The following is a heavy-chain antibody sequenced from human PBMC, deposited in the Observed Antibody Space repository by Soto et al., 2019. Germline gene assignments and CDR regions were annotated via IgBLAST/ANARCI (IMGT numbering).Heavy chain of an antibody. CDR2: ISYDGSNK. Sequence: GGSLRLSCAASGFTFSSYGMHWVRQAPGKGLEWVAVISYDGSNKYYADSVKGRFTISRDNSKNTLYLQMNSLRAEDTAVYYWVGSATITADYSGKGPLVTVSS. CDR3: VGSATITADY. CDR1: GFTFSSYG. J-gene: IGHJ4*02. V-gene: IGHV3-30*03. D-gene: IGHD1-26*01.